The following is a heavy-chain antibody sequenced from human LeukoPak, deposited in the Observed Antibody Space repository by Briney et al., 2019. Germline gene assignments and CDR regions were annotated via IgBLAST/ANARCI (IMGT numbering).Heavy chain of an antibody. Sequence: GGSQRLSCAASGFTFSSYGMHWVRQAPGKGLEWVAVIWYDGSNKYYADSVKGRFTISRDNSKNTLYLQMNSLRAEDTAVYYCARDQYYYGSGSYLYYWGQGTLVTVSS. J-gene: IGHJ4*02. CDR1: GFTFSSYG. D-gene: IGHD3-10*01. CDR3: ARDQYYYGSGSYLYY. CDR2: IWYDGSNK. V-gene: IGHV3-33*01.